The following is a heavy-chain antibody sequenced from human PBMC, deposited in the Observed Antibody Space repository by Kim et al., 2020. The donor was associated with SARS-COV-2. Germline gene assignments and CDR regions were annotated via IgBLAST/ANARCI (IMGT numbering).Heavy chain of an antibody. D-gene: IGHD5-18*01. CDR3: AREYSYGYYY. Sequence: KFQGRVTITRDTSASTAYMELSSLRSEDTAVYYCAREYSYGYYYWGQGTLVTVSS. J-gene: IGHJ4*02. V-gene: IGHV1-3*01.